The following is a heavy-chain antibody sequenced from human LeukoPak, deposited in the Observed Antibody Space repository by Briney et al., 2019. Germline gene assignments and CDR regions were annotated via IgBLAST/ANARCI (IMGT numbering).Heavy chain of an antibody. CDR1: GFTFSSYE. CDR3: TRDPRNLDY. Sequence: GGSLRLSCAASGFTFSSYEMNWVRQAPGKGRECVSYISSSGSTIYYADSVKGRFTISRDNAKNSLYLQMNSLRVEDTAVYYCTRDPRNLDYWGQGTLVTVSS. CDR2: ISSSGSTI. V-gene: IGHV3-48*03. D-gene: IGHD1-14*01. J-gene: IGHJ4*02.